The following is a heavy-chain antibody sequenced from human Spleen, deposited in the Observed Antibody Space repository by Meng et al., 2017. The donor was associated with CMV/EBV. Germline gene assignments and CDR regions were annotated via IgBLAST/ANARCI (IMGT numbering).Heavy chain of an antibody. CDR3: ARQYSSHFDY. CDR1: GFTFANYW. J-gene: IGHJ4*02. D-gene: IGHD6-19*01. Sequence: GESLKISCEGSGFTFANYWIAWVRQMPGKGLEWMGIIYPDDSDTRYSPSFQGQVTISADKSITTAYLQWSSLRASDTAIYYCARQYSSHFDYWGQGTLVTVSS. CDR2: IYPDDSDT. V-gene: IGHV5-51*01.